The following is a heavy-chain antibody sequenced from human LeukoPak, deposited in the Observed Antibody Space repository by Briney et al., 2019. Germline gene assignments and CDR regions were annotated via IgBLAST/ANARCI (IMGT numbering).Heavy chain of an antibody. D-gene: IGHD3-10*01. Sequence: SETLSLTCNVSGVSISTHYWSWIRQSPGKGLEWIGYIYHNGITNYNPSLKSRVTISIDTSKNEFSLKLTSVTAADTAVYYCAREANYYGSGSYFEGTFDYWGQGSLVIVSS. CDR3: AREANYYGSGSYFEGTFDY. CDR2: IYHNGIT. J-gene: IGHJ4*02. CDR1: GVSISTHY. V-gene: IGHV4-59*11.